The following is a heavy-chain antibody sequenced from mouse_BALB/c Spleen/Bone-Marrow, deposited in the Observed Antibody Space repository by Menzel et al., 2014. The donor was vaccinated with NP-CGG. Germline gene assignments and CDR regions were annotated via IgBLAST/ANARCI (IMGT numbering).Heavy chain of an antibody. D-gene: IGHD2-1*01. CDR1: GYTFTSYY. CDR3: TRYGNYYFDY. CDR2: INPSNGGT. V-gene: IGHV1S81*02. J-gene: IGHJ2*01. Sequence: GAELVKPGASVKLSCKASGYTFTSYYMYWVKQRPGQGLEWIGEINPSNGGTNFNEKFKSKATLTVDKSSSTAYMQLSSLTSEDSAVYYCTRYGNYYFDYWGQGTTLTASS.